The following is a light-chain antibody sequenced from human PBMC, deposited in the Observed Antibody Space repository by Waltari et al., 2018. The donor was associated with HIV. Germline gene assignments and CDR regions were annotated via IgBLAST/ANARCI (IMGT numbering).Light chain of an antibody. J-gene: IGKJ1*01. CDR2: AAS. CDR1: QTISIY. CDR3: QQSYSTPWT. V-gene: IGKV1-39*01. Sequence: DIQMTQSPSSLSASVGDSVTITCRASQTISIYLNWYQQKPENAPKLLIYAASSLQSGVPSRFSGSGSGTDCTLTISRLQPEDFATYYCQQSYSTPWTFGQGTKVEIK.